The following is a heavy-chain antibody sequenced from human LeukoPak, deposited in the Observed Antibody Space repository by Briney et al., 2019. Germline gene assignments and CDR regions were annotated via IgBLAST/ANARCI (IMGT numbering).Heavy chain of an antibody. CDR3: ARDRGVGELPFDY. CDR1: GGTFSSYA. Sequence: GASVKVSCTASGGTFSSYAISWVRQAPGQGLEWMGGIIPIFGTANYAQKFQGRVTITADESTSTAYMELSSLRSEDTAVYYCARDRGVGELPFDYWGQGTLVTVSS. V-gene: IGHV1-69*13. D-gene: IGHD1-26*01. CDR2: IIPIFGTA. J-gene: IGHJ4*02.